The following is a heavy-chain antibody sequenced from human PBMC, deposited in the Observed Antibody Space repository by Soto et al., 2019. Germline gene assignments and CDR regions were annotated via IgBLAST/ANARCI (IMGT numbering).Heavy chain of an antibody. CDR1: VFTFSSYA. V-gene: IGHV3-30-3*01. J-gene: IGHJ5*02. Sequence: RRSLRLCCSASVFTFSSYAMHWCRQAPGKGLEWVAVISYDGSNKYYADSVKGRFTISRDNSKNTLYLQMNSLRAEDTAVYYCARDRRQEYCSSTSCRLYWFDPWGQGTLVTVSS. D-gene: IGHD2-2*01. CDR3: ARDRRQEYCSSTSCRLYWFDP. CDR2: ISYDGSNK.